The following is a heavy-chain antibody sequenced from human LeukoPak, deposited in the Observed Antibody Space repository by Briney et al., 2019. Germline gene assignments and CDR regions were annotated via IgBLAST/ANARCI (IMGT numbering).Heavy chain of an antibody. CDR3: ANDVRDTSGQYDYFAS. V-gene: IGHV3-23*05. CDR1: GFTFSTYA. CDR2: IGKSGRST. J-gene: IGHJ4*02. Sequence: GGSLRLSCAASGFTFSTYAMVWVRQAQGKGLEGVATIGKSGRSTYYADYVKGPLTIARDKSKNTMYLQMNGLRAERTAVYYCANDVRDTSGQYDYFASWGQGTLVTVSS. D-gene: IGHD3-22*01.